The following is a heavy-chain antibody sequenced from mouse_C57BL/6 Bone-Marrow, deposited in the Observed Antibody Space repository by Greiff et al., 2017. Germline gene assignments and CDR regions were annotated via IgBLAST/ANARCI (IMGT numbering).Heavy chain of an antibody. CDR3: SITTVVANYAMDY. Sequence: VQLQQPGVELVKPGASVKMSCKASGYTFTSYWITWVKQRPGQGLEWIGDIYPGSGSTNYNEKFKSKATLTVDTSSSTAYMQLSSLTSEDSAVYYWSITTVVANYAMDYWGQGTSVTVSS. J-gene: IGHJ4*01. CDR1: GYTFTSYW. CDR2: IYPGSGST. D-gene: IGHD1-1*01. V-gene: IGHV1-55*01.